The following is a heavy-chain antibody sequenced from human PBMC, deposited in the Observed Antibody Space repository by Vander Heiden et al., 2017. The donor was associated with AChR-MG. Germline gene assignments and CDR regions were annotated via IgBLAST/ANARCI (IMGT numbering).Heavy chain of an antibody. CDR2: ISWKSGSI. CDR1: GFTFDDYA. D-gene: IGHD1-1*01. J-gene: IGHJ3*02. Sequence: EVQLVESGGGLVQPGRSLRLSCAASGFTFDDYAMHWVRQPPGKGLEWVSGISWKSGSIGYADSVKGRFTISRDNAKNSLYLQMNSLRPEDTALYYCAKDFRYNWNLDALDIWGQGTMVTVSS. V-gene: IGHV3-9*01. CDR3: AKDFRYNWNLDALDI.